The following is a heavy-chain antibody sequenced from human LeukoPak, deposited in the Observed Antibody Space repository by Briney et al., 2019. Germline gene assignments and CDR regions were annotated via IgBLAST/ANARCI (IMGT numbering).Heavy chain of an antibody. CDR2: IKQDGSEK. V-gene: IGHV3-7*01. J-gene: IGHJ4*02. CDR1: GFTFSSYW. Sequence: PGGSLRLSCAASGFTFSSYWMSWVRQAPGKGLEWVANIKQDGSEKYYVDSVKGRFTISRDNAKNSLYLQMNSLRAEDTAVYYCARAGGGWYVRSFDYWGQGTLVTVSS. CDR3: ARAGGGWYVRSFDY. D-gene: IGHD6-19*01.